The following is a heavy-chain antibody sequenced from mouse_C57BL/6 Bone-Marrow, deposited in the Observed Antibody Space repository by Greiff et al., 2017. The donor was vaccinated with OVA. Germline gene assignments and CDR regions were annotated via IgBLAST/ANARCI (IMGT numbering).Heavy chain of an antibody. CDR3: ARRFYYYGSSHWYFDV. V-gene: IGHV5-6*02. D-gene: IGHD1-1*01. Sequence: EVKLVESGGDLVKPGGSLKLSCAASGFTFSSYGMSWVRQTPDKRLEWVATISSGGSYTYYPDSVKGRFTISRDNAKNTLYLQMSSLKSEDTAMYYCARRFYYYGSSHWYFDVWGTGTTVTVSS. J-gene: IGHJ1*03. CDR1: GFTFSSYG. CDR2: ISSGGSYT.